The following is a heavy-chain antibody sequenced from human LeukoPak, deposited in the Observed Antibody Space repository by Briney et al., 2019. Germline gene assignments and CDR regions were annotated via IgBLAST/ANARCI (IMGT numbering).Heavy chain of an antibody. D-gene: IGHD5-18*01. CDR2: ISYDGSNK. CDR3: AKDRTAMVIDDAFDI. Sequence: GGSLRLSCAASGFTFSSYGMHGVRHAPGKGLEWVAVISYDGSNKYYADSVKGRFTISRDNSKNTLYLQMNSLRAEDTAVYYCAKDRTAMVIDDAFDIWGQGTMVTVSS. J-gene: IGHJ3*02. V-gene: IGHV3-30*18. CDR1: GFTFSSYG.